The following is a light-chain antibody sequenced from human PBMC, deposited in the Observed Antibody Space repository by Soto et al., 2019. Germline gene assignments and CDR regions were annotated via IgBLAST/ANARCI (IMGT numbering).Light chain of an antibody. CDR3: QQYLISVT. Sequence: EIVLTPSPGTLSPGERATLSCRASQSVSNNYLAWYQQKPGQAPRLLIYGASNRATGIPERFSGSGSGTDFTLTISRLEPQDSAMYYCQQYLISVTFGQGTRLEIK. CDR1: QSVSNNY. V-gene: IGKV3-20*01. J-gene: IGKJ5*01. CDR2: GAS.